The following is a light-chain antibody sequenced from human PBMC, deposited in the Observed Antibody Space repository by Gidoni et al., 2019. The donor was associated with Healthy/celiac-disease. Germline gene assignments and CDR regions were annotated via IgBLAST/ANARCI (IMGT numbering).Light chain of an antibody. CDR3: QVWDSSSDHPVV. Sequence: SYVLTQPPSVSVAPGKTARITCGGNNIGSKSVHWYQQKPGQAPVLVVYDDSDRPSGIPERFSGSNSGNKATLTISRVEAVDEADYYCQVWDSSSDHPVVFGGGIKLTVL. CDR2: DDS. CDR1: NIGSKS. J-gene: IGLJ2*01. V-gene: IGLV3-21*03.